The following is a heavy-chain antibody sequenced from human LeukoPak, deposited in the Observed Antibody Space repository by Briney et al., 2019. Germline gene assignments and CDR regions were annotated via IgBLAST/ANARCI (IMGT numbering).Heavy chain of an antibody. Sequence: SGGSLRLSCAASGFTFTRYWMTWVRQAPGRGLEWVANIKEDGGEIYYLDSVKGRFTISRDNAKNTLYLQMNSLRPEDTAVYYCAKVRGPGEVSGWYYFDSWGQGTLVTVSS. V-gene: IGHV3-7*01. CDR1: GFTFTRYW. D-gene: IGHD6-19*01. CDR3: AKVRGPGEVSGWYYFDS. J-gene: IGHJ4*02. CDR2: IKEDGGEI.